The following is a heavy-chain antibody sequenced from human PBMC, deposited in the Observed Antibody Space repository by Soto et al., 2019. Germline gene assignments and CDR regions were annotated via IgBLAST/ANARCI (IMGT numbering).Heavy chain of an antibody. Sequence: DVQLVESGGGLVAPGRSLRLSCNCSGFRFSEHAMTWVRQAPGKGLEWVGFIRNTPYGGTTDYAASVRGRFTISRDDSARIAYLQMNSLKTEDSGLYYCSRGSFGYYGPWGPGTLVTVSA. CDR2: IRNTPYGGTT. J-gene: IGHJ5*02. CDR3: SRGSFGYYGP. D-gene: IGHD2-2*03. CDR1: GFRFSEHA. V-gene: IGHV3-49*04.